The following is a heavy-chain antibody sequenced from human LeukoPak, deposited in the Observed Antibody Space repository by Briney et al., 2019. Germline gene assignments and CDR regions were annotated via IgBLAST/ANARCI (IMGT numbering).Heavy chain of an antibody. CDR3: ARAIAAAGKESFDY. CDR2: ISTSSSYI. Sequence: GGSLRLSCAASGFTFSSYNMNWVRQAPGKGLEWVSSISTSSSYIYYADSVKGRFTISRDNAKNSLSLQINSLRAEDTAVYYCARAIAAAGKESFDYWGQGTLVTVSS. J-gene: IGHJ4*02. D-gene: IGHD6-13*01. V-gene: IGHV3-21*01. CDR1: GFTFSSYN.